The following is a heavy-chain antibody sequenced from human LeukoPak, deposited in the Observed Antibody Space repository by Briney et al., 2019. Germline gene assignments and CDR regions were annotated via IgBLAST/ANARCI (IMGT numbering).Heavy chain of an antibody. V-gene: IGHV3-30*02. CDR3: AKGGGAVATHLVDY. CDR1: GFSSSNYG. D-gene: IGHD6-13*01. J-gene: IGHJ4*02. Sequence: GGSLRLSCAASGFSSSNYGMHWVRRAPGKGLEWVAFIRSDGSNKYYADSVKGRFTISRDNSKNTLYMQMNCLRAGDTAVYYCAKGGGAVATHLVDYWGQGILVIVSS. CDR2: IRSDGSNK.